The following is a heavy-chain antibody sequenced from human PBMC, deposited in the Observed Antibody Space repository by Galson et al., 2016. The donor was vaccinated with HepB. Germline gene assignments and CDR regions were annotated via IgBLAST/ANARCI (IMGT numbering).Heavy chain of an antibody. Sequence: SVKVSCKAFGGNFSSHGVSWVRQAPGQGLEWMGGTIPIFGITHFAQRFQGRVTITAGESTTTAYLELSSLTSEDTAVYYCATMGHCSSSGCYLGYYHYFYMDVWGKGTTVTVSS. V-gene: IGHV1-69*13. CDR2: TIPIFGIT. D-gene: IGHD2-2*01. CDR1: GGNFSSHG. CDR3: ATMGHCSSSGCYLGYYHYFYMDV. J-gene: IGHJ6*03.